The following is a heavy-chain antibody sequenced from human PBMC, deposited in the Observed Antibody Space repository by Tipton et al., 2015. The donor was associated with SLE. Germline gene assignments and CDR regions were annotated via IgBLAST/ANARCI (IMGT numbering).Heavy chain of an antibody. Sequence: TLSLTCTVSGGSISSSSYYWGWIRQPPGKGLEWIGSIYYSGNTYYNPSPKSRVTISVGTSKNQFSLKLSSVTAADTAVYYCARRLVAAANDWYFGLWGRATLVTVSS. V-gene: IGHV4-39*07. CDR3: ARRLVAAANDWYFGL. CDR1: GGSISSSSYY. J-gene: IGHJ2*01. CDR2: IYYSGNT. D-gene: IGHD2-2*01.